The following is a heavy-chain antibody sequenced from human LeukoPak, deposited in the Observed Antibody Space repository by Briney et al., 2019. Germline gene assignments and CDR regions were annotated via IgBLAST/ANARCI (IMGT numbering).Heavy chain of an antibody. CDR2: ISSSSSYI. J-gene: IGHJ4*02. CDR1: GFTFSSYS. V-gene: IGHV3-21*04. Sequence: GGSLRLSCAASGFTFSSYSMNWVRQAPGKGLEWVSSISSSSSYIYYADSVKGRFTISRDNAKNSLYLQMNSLRAEDTAVYYCARLGLDYYDSSGYYYFDYWGQGTLVTVSS. CDR3: ARLGLDYYDSSGYYYFDY. D-gene: IGHD3-22*01.